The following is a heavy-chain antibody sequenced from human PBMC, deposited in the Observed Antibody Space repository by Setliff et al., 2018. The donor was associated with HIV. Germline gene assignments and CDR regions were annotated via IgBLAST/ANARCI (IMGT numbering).Heavy chain of an antibody. J-gene: IGHJ4*02. D-gene: IGHD1-26*01. Sequence: SETLSLTCTVSGGSISSHYWSWIRQHPGKGLEWIGFIYHRGNTHYNSSLKSRLTISVDTSKNQFSLTLSSVTAADTAVYYCARDISGVGGPKYYFDYWGQGTLVTVS. CDR3: ARDISGVGGPKYYFDY. CDR1: GGSISSHY. CDR2: IYHRGNT. V-gene: IGHV4-59*06.